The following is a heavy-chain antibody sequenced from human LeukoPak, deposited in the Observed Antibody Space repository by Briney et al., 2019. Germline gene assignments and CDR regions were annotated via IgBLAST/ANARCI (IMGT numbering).Heavy chain of an antibody. V-gene: IGHV3-43D*04. J-gene: IGHJ4*02. Sequence: GGSLRLSSAASGFTFDDYAMHWVRQAPGKGLEWVSFISWDGGITYYTDSMKGRFTISRDNSKTSLYLQMNSLRPEDTALYYCAEAAGRDAYNYLNSWGQGTLVTVSS. CDR3: AEAAGRDAYNYLNS. D-gene: IGHD5-24*01. CDR1: GFTFDDYA. CDR2: ISWDGGIT.